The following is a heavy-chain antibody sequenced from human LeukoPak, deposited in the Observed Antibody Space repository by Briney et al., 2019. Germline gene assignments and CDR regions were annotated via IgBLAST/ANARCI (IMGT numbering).Heavy chain of an antibody. V-gene: IGHV4-39*01. D-gene: IGHD6-13*01. CDR2: IYYSGST. CDR3: ARPVYSSSWFAWDV. CDR1: GGSISSSSYY. J-gene: IGHJ6*04. Sequence: SETLSLTCTVSGGSISSSSYYWGWIRQPPGKGLEWIGSIYYSGSTYYNPSLKSRVTISVDTSKNQFSLKLSSVTAADTAVYYCARPVYSSSWFAWDVWGKGTTVTVSS.